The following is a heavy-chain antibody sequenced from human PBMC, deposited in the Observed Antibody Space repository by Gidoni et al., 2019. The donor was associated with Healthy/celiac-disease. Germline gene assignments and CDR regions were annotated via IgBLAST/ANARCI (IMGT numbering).Heavy chain of an antibody. CDR1: VFPFSCSP. CDR2: ISGSGGST. Sequence: EVQLLESGGGLVQPGGSLRLSCAASVFPFSCSPLSWVRQAPGKGLDGVSAISGSGGSTYYADYVKGRFTISRDNSKNTLYLQMNSLRAEDTAVYYCANLGAQNYDYIWGSYRPISMDVWGKGTTVTVSS. J-gene: IGHJ6*03. D-gene: IGHD3-16*02. CDR3: ANLGAQNYDYIWGSYRPISMDV. V-gene: IGHV3-23*01.